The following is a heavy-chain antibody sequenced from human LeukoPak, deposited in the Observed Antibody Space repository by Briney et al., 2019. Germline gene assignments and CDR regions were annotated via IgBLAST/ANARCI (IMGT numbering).Heavy chain of an antibody. J-gene: IGHJ6*03. CDR3: ARDSTGSSSSRVGYYYYMDV. CDR2: IYTSGST. CDR1: GGSISSYY. V-gene: IGHV4-4*07. D-gene: IGHD6-6*01. Sequence: SETLSLTCTVSGGSISSYYWSWIRQPAGKGLEWIGRIYTSGSTNYNPSLKSRVTMSVDTSKNQFSLKLSSVTAADTAVYYCARDSTGSSSSRVGYYYYMDVWGKGTTVTVSS.